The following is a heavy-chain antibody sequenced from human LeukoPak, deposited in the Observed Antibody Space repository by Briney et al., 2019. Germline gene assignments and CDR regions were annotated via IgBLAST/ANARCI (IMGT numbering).Heavy chain of an antibody. V-gene: IGHV3-30*03. J-gene: IGHJ3*02. CDR2: MSFDGSQ. D-gene: IGHD5-12*01. Sequence: PGGSLRLSCALSGRPFSSSIMHWVRQAPGKGLEWVVGMSFDGSQYYVDSVKGRFTISRDNSGNTVFLHMTSLRPEDTAVYFCAREGHTSGFCGAFDIWGQGTTVTISS. CDR3: AREGHTSGFCGAFDI. CDR1: GRPFSSSI.